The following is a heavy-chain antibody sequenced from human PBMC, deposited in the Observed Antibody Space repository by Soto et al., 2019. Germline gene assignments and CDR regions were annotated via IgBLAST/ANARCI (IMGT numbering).Heavy chain of an antibody. CDR2: ISSGGRTI. D-gene: IGHD3-9*01. V-gene: IGHV3-48*02. Sequence: HPXGWRRCACIASGCTLSTYSMKRVRQAPGRRLELVSYISSGGRTILYADSVKGRLTCSRDNANNSLYLQMNSLRDEDTAVYYCARDRGNFHWPLLGYFGLWGQGARVA. CDR3: ARDRGNFHWPLLGYFGL. CDR1: GCTLSTYS. J-gene: IGHJ4*02.